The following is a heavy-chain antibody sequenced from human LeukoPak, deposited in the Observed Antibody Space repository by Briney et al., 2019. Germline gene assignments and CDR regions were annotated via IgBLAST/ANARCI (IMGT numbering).Heavy chain of an antibody. J-gene: IGHJ4*02. CDR1: GGSISSYY. D-gene: IGHD2-21*02. V-gene: IGHV4-4*07. CDR3: ARTALAYCGGDCYYFDY. Sequence: PSETLSLTCTASGGSISSYYWSWIRQPAGKGLEWIGRIYTSGSTNYNPSLKSRVTMSVDTSKNQFSLKLSSVTAADTAVYYCARTALAYCGGDCYYFDYWGQGTLVTVSS. CDR2: IYTSGST.